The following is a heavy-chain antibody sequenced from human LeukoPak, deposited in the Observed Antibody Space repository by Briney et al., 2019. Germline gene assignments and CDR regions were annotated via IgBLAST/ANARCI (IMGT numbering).Heavy chain of an antibody. CDR2: IYTSGGT. D-gene: IGHD3-16*01. Sequence: SETLSLTCTVSGGSISSYYWSWIRQPAGKGLEWIGRIYTSGGTNYNPSLKSRVTMSVDTSKNQFSLKLSSVTAADTAVYYCARGPDYDYVWGSYSDYYYYYMDVWGKGTTVTISS. V-gene: IGHV4-4*07. CDR3: ARGPDYDYVWGSYSDYYYYYMDV. CDR1: GGSISSYY. J-gene: IGHJ6*03.